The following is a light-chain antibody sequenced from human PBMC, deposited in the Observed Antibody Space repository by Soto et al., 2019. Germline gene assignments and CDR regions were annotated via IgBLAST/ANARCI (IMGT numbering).Light chain of an antibody. CDR2: DVS. J-gene: IGKJ1*01. V-gene: IGKV1-5*01. Sequence: DIQMTQSPSTLFASEGDRVTITCRASQSISDSLAWYQQKPGKAPYLLISDVSSLERGVPSRFSGSGSGTEFTLTISSMQPDDFATYYCQQYNGYSRTFGQGTKV. CDR1: QSISDS. CDR3: QQYNGYSRT.